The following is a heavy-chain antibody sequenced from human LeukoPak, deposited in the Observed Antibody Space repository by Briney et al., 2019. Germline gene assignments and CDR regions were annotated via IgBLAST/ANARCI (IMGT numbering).Heavy chain of an antibody. Sequence: PGGSLRLSCSASGFTFSVYAMHWVRQAPGKGLEYVSGISSNGGSTYYADSVKGRFSISRDNSNNTLYLQMSSLRAEDTAVYYCARDPGVRWLVGFDYWGQGTLVTVSS. CDR1: GFTFSVYA. D-gene: IGHD6-19*01. CDR3: ARDPGVRWLVGFDY. V-gene: IGHV3-64D*09. J-gene: IGHJ4*02. CDR2: ISSNGGST.